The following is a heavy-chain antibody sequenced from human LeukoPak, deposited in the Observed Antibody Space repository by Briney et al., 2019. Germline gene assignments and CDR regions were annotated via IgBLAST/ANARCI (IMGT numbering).Heavy chain of an antibody. D-gene: IGHD5-24*01. CDR3: ARDRYGDGFAHFDY. CDR2: ITPSGGT. V-gene: IGHV1-2*02. Sequence: ASVKVSCKASGYTFTTYAMHWVRQAPGQGLEWMGWITPSGGTNYPQKFQGRVAITRDTSITTAYMDLSRLTSDDTAVYYCARDRYGDGFAHFDYWGQGALVTVSS. CDR1: GYTFTTYA. J-gene: IGHJ4*02.